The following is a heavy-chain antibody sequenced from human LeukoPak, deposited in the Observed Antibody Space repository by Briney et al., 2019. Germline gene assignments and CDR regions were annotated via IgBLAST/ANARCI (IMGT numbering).Heavy chain of an antibody. D-gene: IGHD3-10*01. Sequence: NPSETLSLTCTVSGGSISSYYWSWIRQPPGKGLEWIGYIYYSGSTNYNPSLKSRVTVSVDTSNNQFSLKLSSVTAADTAVYYCARESTMVRGAFDAFDIWGQGTMVTVSS. CDR2: IYYSGST. J-gene: IGHJ3*02. CDR1: GGSISSYY. CDR3: ARESTMVRGAFDAFDI. V-gene: IGHV4-59*01.